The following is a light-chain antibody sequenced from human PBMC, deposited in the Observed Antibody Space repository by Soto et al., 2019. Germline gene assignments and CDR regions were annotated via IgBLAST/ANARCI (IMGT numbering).Light chain of an antibody. CDR3: QQLQRTPFT. Sequence: EIVMTQSPATLSVSPGERATLSCRASQSLSSNLAWYQQKPGQAPRLLIYGASTRATGIPARFSGSGSGTEFTLTISSLQPEDFATYHCQQLQRTPFTFGPGTTVDV. V-gene: IGKV3-15*01. CDR2: GAS. J-gene: IGKJ3*01. CDR1: QSLSSN.